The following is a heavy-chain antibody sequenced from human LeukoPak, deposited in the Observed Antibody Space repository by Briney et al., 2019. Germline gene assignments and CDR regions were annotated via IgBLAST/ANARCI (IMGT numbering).Heavy chain of an antibody. CDR3: ARSNQADDY. Sequence: GGSLRLSCAASGFTFSSYWMHWVRQVPGKGRVWVSRINPGGSSTAYADSVKGRFTISRGNAKNTLYLQMDSLRAEDTAIYYCARSNQADDYWGQGTLVTVSS. V-gene: IGHV3-74*01. CDR1: GFTFSSYW. CDR2: INPGGSST. D-gene: IGHD1-14*01. J-gene: IGHJ4*02.